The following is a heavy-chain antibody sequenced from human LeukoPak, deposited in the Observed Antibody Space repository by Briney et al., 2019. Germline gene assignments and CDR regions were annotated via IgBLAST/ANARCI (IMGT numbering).Heavy chain of an antibody. J-gene: IGHJ6*02. CDR3: ARDSLGIAVAGTHGMDV. CDR1: GGSISSYY. Sequence: SETLSLTCTASGGSISSYYWRWIRQPPGKGLEWIGYIYYSGSTNYNPSLKSRVTISVDTSKNQFSLKLSSVTAADTAVYYCARDSLGIAVAGTHGMDVWGQGTTVTVSS. CDR2: IYYSGST. D-gene: IGHD6-19*01. V-gene: IGHV4-59*01.